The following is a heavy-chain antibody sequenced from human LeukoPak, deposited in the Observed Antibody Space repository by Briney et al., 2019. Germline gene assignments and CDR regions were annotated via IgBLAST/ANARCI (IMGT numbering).Heavy chain of an antibody. CDR1: GGSISSYY. J-gene: IGHJ4*02. Sequence: SETLSLTCTVSGGSISSYYWSWIRQLPGKGLEWIGYIYYSGSTNYNPSLKSRVTISVDTSKNQFSLKLSSVTAADTAVYYCARGLGLNWSEYYFDYWGQGTLVTVSS. D-gene: IGHD1-1*01. CDR2: IYYSGST. CDR3: ARGLGLNWSEYYFDY. V-gene: IGHV4-59*01.